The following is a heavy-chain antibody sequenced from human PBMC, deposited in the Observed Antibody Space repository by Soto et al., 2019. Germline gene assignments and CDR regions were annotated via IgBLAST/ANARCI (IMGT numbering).Heavy chain of an antibody. CDR2: IKQDGSEK. V-gene: IGHV3-7*01. J-gene: IGHJ6*02. D-gene: IGHD3-3*01. CDR3: AYDFWSGYYSHYYYGMDV. CDR1: GFTFSSYW. Sequence: GGSLRLSCAASGFTFSSYWMSWVRQAPGKGLEWVANIKQDGSEKYYVDSVKGRFTISRDNAKNSLYLQMNSLRAEDTAVYYCAYDFWSGYYSHYYYGMDVWGQGXTVTVSS.